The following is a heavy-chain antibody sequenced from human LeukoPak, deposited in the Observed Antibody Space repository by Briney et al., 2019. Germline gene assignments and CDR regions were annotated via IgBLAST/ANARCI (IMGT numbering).Heavy chain of an antibody. CDR1: GFTFSSYA. D-gene: IGHD3-22*01. CDR3: AKDSPWGNYYDSSGYPHY. V-gene: IGHV3-30*04. CDR2: ILYEGSDK. Sequence: GGCLRLSCAASGFTFSSYAMHGVRQAPGKGLEWGAIILYEGSDKYYADAVEGGFTISRDNSKNTLYLQRNSVRDEDTAVYYSAKDSPWGNYYDSSGYPHYWGQGTLVTVSS. J-gene: IGHJ4*02.